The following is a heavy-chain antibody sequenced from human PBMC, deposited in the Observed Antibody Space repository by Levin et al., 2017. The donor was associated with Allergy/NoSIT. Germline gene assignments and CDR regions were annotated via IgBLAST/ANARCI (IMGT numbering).Heavy chain of an antibody. V-gene: IGHV2-5*02. Sequence: SGPTLVKPTQTLALTCSFSGFSFSSGVGVGWLRQPPGKALEWLALIYWDDDKFYNPSLQSRLRISKDTSKNQVVLIMINMDPVDTATYYCANRRYESGVGWGTGYFDHWGQGIPVTVSS. CDR1: GFSFSSGVG. J-gene: IGHJ4*02. D-gene: IGHD3-16*01. CDR3: ANRRYESGVGWGTGYFDH. CDR2: IYWDDDK.